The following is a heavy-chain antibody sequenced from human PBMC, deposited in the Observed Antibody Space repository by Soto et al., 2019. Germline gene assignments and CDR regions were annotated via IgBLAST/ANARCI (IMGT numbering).Heavy chain of an antibody. CDR1: GYTFTSYG. V-gene: IGHV1-18*01. CDR2: ISAYNGNT. D-gene: IGHD3-9*01. CDR3: ARTYYDILTGYYKYYFDY. J-gene: IGHJ4*02. Sequence: ASVKVSCKASGYTFTSYGISWVRQAPGQGLEWMGWISAYNGNTNYAQKLQGRFTMTTDTSTSTAYMELRSLRSDDTAVYYCARTYYDILTGYYKYYFDYWGQGTLVTVSS.